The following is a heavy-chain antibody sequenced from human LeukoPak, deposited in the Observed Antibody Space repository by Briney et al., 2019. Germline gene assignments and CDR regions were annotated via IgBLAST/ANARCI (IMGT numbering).Heavy chain of an antibody. CDR2: MNWTGGGT. CDR1: GFTFDDYG. Sequence: PGGSLRLSCAVSGFTFDDYGISWVRRSPGPRVRCVSGMNWTGGGTGYADSVKGRFTISRDNAKNSLYLQMNSLRAEDTALYYCARDDRGYTYGYFDYWGQGTQVTVSS. D-gene: IGHD5-18*01. V-gene: IGHV3-20*04. CDR3: ARDDRGYTYGYFDY. J-gene: IGHJ4*02.